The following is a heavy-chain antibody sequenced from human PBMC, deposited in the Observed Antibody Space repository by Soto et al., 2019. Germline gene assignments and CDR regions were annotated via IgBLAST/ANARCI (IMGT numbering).Heavy chain of an antibody. CDR3: ARDLTTHDY. V-gene: IGHV3-23*01. Sequence: GGSLRLSCAASGFTFNNYALTWVRQAPGKGLEWVSTISVSGGTTHYSDSVKGRFTISRDNSKKTVYLQMHGLRADDTAIYYCARDLTTHDYWGQGTVVTVSS. J-gene: IGHJ4*02. CDR2: ISVSGGTT. CDR1: GFTFNNYA.